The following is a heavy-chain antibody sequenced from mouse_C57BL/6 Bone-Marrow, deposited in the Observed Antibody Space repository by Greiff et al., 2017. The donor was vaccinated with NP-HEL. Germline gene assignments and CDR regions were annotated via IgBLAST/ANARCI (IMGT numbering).Heavy chain of an antibody. Sequence: QVQLQQPGAELVRPGTSVKLSCKASGYTFTSYWMHWVKQRPGQGLEWIGVIDPSDSYTNYNQKFKGKATLTVDTSSSTAYMQLSSLTSEDSAVYYCARIAYWGQGTLVTFSA. V-gene: IGHV1-59*01. CDR2: IDPSDSYT. J-gene: IGHJ3*01. CDR3: ARIAY. CDR1: GYTFTSYW.